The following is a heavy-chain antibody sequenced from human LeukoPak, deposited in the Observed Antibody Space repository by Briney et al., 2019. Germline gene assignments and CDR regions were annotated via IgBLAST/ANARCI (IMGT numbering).Heavy chain of an antibody. J-gene: IGHJ3*02. V-gene: IGHV3-9*01. CDR3: AKAWSSSLDAFDI. D-gene: IGHD6-13*01. CDR1: GFTFDDYA. Sequence: GGSLRLSCAASGFTFDDYAMHWVRQAPGEGLEWVSGISWNSGSIGYADSVKGRFTIPRDNAKNSLYLQMNSLRAEDTALYYCAKAWSSSLDAFDIWGQGTMVTVSS. CDR2: ISWNSGSI.